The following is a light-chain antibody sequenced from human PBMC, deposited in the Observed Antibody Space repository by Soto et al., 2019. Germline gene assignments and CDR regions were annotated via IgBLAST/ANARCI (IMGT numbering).Light chain of an antibody. Sequence: EIVMTQSPATLSVSPGERATLSCGASQTISSKLAWYQQKPGQAPRLLIYSASTRATGIPARFSGSGSGTDFTLTISSLQSEDFAVYYCQQYNNWPLTFGGGTRVEIK. CDR2: SAS. CDR1: QTISSK. V-gene: IGKV3-15*01. CDR3: QQYNNWPLT. J-gene: IGKJ4*01.